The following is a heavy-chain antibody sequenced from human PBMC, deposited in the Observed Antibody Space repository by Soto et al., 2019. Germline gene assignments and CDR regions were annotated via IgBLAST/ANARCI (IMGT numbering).Heavy chain of an antibody. CDR1: GGTFSSYA. J-gene: IGHJ5*02. V-gene: IGHV1-69*13. D-gene: IGHD3-22*01. CDR3: ARVTTPSYYYDSSGPFDP. Sequence: GASVKVSCKASGGTFSSYAISWVRQAPGQGLEWMGGIIPIFGTANYAQKFQGRVTITADESTSTAYMELSSLRSEDTAVYYCARVTTPSYYYDSSGPFDPWGQGTLVTVSS. CDR2: IIPIFGTA.